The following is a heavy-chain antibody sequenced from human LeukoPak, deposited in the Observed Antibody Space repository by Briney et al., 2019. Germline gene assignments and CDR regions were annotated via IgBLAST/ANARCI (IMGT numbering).Heavy chain of an antibody. Sequence: PGGSLRLSCAASGFTFSSYAMSWVRQAPGKGLEWVSGISGTGGNTYYTDSVKGRFTISRDNSKNTLYLQMNSLRVEDTAIYYCAKDIQLSTWGLGTMVTVSS. V-gene: IGHV3-23*01. D-gene: IGHD5-24*01. J-gene: IGHJ3*01. CDR3: AKDIQLST. CDR1: GFTFSSYA. CDR2: ISGTGGNT.